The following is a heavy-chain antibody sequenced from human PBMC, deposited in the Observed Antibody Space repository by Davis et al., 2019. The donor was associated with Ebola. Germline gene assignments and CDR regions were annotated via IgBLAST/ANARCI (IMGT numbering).Heavy chain of an antibody. CDR2: ISAGGSTT. Sequence: GESLKISCASSGFTFSSYGMHWVRQAPGKGLEWVSVISAGGSTTVYTDSAKGRFTISRDNSKNTLYLQMNSLRVEDTALYYCAKASSSPLTRAFDVWGRGAMVTVSS. V-gene: IGHV3-23*01. J-gene: IGHJ3*01. CDR3: AKASSSPLTRAFDV. CDR1: GFTFSSYG.